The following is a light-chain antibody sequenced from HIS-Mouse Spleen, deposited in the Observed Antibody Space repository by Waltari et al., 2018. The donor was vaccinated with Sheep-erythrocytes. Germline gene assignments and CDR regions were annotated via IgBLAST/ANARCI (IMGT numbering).Light chain of an antibody. CDR2: DVS. J-gene: IGLJ2*01. Sequence: QSALTQPRSVSGSPGQSVTISCTGTSSDVVGYNYVSSYQQHPGKAPKPMIYDVSKRPSGVPDRFSGSKSGNTASLTISGLQAEDEADYYCCSYAGSYTFVVFGGGTKLTVL. CDR1: SSDVVGYNY. V-gene: IGLV2-11*01. CDR3: CSYAGSYTFVV.